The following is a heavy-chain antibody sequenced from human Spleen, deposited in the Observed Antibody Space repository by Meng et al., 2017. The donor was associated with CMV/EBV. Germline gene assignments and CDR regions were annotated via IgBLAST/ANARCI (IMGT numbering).Heavy chain of an antibody. CDR2: ISGSGDVT. Sequence: GESLKISCAASGFTFSTYAMTWVRQAPGEGLEWVSAISGSGDVTYYRDSVKGRFTISRDNSKNTLYLQMNSLRVEDTAVYYCAKNLKYYYDSSGHDPSAWWGQGTLVTVSS. D-gene: IGHD3-22*01. J-gene: IGHJ4*02. CDR3: AKNLKYYYDSSGHDPSAW. V-gene: IGHV3-23*01. CDR1: GFTFSTYA.